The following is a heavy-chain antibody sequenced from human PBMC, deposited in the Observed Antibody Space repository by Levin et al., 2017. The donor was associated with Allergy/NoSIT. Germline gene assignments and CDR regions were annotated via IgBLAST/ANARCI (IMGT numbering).Heavy chain of an antibody. D-gene: IGHD2-15*01. V-gene: IGHV3-7*01. CDR2: IKQDGSET. CDR1: GFTFTTYY. J-gene: IGHJ4*02. CDR3: VRERGGVLH. Sequence: ETLSLTCAASGFTFTTYYMTWIRQAPGKGLEWVANIKQDGSETNYVDSVKGRFTVSRDNAKNSLFLQMNSLRVEDTAVYYCVRERGGVLHWGQGTLVTVSS.